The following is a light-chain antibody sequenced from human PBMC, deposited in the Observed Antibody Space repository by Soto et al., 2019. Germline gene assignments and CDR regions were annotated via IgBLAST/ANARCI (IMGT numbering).Light chain of an antibody. CDR3: QHRQRWTIT. V-gene: IGKV3-11*01. J-gene: IGKJ5*01. CDR2: NXY. Sequence: IVLKESPVTLTLSPGESATLSCRAGKSFRGLLSWCQQKPGQAPRLXXSNXYNRATGIPPRCSGSGSGTDFTLTISSLEPKDSAVYYCQHRQRWTITFGQVTRLEI. CDR1: KSFRGL.